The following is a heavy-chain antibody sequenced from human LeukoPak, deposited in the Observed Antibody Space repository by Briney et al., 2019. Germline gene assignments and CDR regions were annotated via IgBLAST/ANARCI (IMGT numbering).Heavy chain of an antibody. Sequence: PSETLSLTCTVSGGSISSYYWGWIRQTPGKDLEWIGSTSYSGSTHYNPSFKSRVTVSVDTSKNQFFLNLSSVTAADTAVYYCSRTTGDSAIIAAHWGQGTLVTVSS. J-gene: IGHJ4*02. CDR3: SRTTGDSAIIAAH. V-gene: IGHV4-39*01. CDR2: TSYSGST. CDR1: GGSISSYY. D-gene: IGHD3-16*01.